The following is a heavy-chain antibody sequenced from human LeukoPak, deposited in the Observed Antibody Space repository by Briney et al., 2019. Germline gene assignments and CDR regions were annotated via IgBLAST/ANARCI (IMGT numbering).Heavy chain of an antibody. CDR3: AKGDSSGWPTFDY. CDR1: GFTFSGSA. CDR2: IRSKANSYAT. V-gene: IGHV3-73*01. D-gene: IGHD6-19*01. Sequence: PGGSLRLSCAASGFTFSGSAMHWVRQASGKGLEWVGRIRSKANSYATAYAASVKGRFTISRDDSKNTAYLQMNSLKTEDTAVYYCAKGDSSGWPTFDYWGQGTLVTVSS. J-gene: IGHJ4*02.